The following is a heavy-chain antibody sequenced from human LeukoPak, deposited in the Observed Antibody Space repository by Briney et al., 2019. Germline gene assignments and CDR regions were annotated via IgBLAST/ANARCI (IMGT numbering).Heavy chain of an antibody. D-gene: IGHD3-22*01. CDR1: GFTFSSYG. J-gene: IGHJ4*02. Sequence: PGGSLRLSCAASGFTFSSYGMHWVRQAPGKGLEWVAVISYDGSNKYYADSVKGRFTISRDNSKNTLYLQMNSLRAEDTAVYYCARDRRGIVVAPFDYWGQGTLVTVSS. CDR2: ISYDGSNK. CDR3: ARDRRGIVVAPFDY. V-gene: IGHV3-30*03.